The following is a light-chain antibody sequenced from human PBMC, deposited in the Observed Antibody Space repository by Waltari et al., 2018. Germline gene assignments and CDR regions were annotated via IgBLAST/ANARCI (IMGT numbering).Light chain of an antibody. CDR3: QQYTYWPWT. CDR1: QSVRST. V-gene: IGKV3D-15*01. J-gene: IGKJ1*01. CDR2: GTS. Sequence: EIVMTQSPATLSLSPGESATLFCRASQSVRSTFAWFQQKPGQPPRLLIYGTSTGATGIPARFSGSGSGTEFSLTISSLQPEDFATYYCQQYTYWPWTFGQGTRVETK.